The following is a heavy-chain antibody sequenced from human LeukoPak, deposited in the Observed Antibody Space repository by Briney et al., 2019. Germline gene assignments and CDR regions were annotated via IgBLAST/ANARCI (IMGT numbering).Heavy chain of an antibody. CDR2: INHSGST. CDR1: GGSISSGGYY. CDR3: ASPAAADRLFDY. V-gene: IGHV4-39*07. J-gene: IGHJ4*02. D-gene: IGHD2-2*01. Sequence: SETLSLTCTVSGGSISSGGYYWSWIRQPPGKGLEWIGEINHSGSTNYNPSLKSRVTISVDTSKNQFSLKLSSVTAADTAVYYCASPAAADRLFDYWGQGTLVTVSS.